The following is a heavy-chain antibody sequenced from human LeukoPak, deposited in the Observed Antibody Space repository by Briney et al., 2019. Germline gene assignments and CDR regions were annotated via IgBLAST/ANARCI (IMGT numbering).Heavy chain of an antibody. D-gene: IGHD5-18*01. V-gene: IGHV1-2*02. Sequence: GASVKVSCKASGYTFTGYYMHWVRQAPGQGLEWMGWINPNSGGTNYAQNFQGRVTMTRDTSISTAYMELSRLRSDDTAVYYCARNTAMVTPYYYYGMDVWGQGTTVTVSS. CDR1: GYTFTGYY. CDR2: INPNSGGT. CDR3: ARNTAMVTPYYYYGMDV. J-gene: IGHJ6*02.